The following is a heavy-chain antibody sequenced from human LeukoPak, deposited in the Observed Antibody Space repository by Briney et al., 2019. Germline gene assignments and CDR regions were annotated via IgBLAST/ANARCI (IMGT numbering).Heavy chain of an antibody. D-gene: IGHD3-16*01. J-gene: IGHJ5*02. Sequence: GGSLRLSCVVSGLSVSSNYMSWVRQAPGKGLEWVSLIYSGDRTNYADSVKDRFAISRDTSKNTLYLQMDSLRAEDTAVYYCARVVWFGGGDNWFDPWGQGTLVTVSS. CDR1: GLSVSSNY. CDR2: IYSGDRT. V-gene: IGHV3-66*01. CDR3: ARVVWFGGGDNWFDP.